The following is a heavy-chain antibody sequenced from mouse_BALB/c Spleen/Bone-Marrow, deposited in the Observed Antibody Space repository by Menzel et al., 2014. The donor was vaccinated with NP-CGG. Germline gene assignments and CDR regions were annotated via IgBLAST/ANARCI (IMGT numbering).Heavy chain of an antibody. V-gene: IGHV1-9*01. CDR2: ILPGSGSI. CDR1: GYTFSSYW. Sequence: ESGAELMKPGASVKISCKATGYTFSSYWIAWVKQRPGNGLEWTGEILPGSGSIKYNEKFKGKATFTADTSSNTAYMQLSSLTSEDSAVYYCASRYDTMDYWGQGTSVTVSS. CDR3: ASRYDTMDY. J-gene: IGHJ4*01.